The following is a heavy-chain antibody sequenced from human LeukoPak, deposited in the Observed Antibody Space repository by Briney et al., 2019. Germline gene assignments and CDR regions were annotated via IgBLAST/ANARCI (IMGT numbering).Heavy chain of an antibody. J-gene: IGHJ4*02. D-gene: IGHD6-13*01. CDR3: AREGYSSSWALFDY. CDR2: IRSKANSYAT. CDR1: GFTFSGSA. Sequence: PGGSLRLSCAASGFTFSGSAMHWVRQASGKGLEWVGRIRSKANSYATAYAASVKGRFTISRDDSKNTAYLQMNSLKTEDTAVYYCAREGYSSSWALFDYWGQGTLVTVSS. V-gene: IGHV3-73*01.